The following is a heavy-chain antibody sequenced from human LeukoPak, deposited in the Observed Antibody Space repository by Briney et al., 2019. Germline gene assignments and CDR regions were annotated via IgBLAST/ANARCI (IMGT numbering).Heavy chain of an antibody. CDR3: ARGDSGLGYFDY. J-gene: IGHJ4*02. D-gene: IGHD6-19*01. Sequence: GGSLRLSCAASGFTFSNYAMSWVRQAPGKGLEWVSAISANGGGTYYADSVKGRFTISRDNSKNTLYLQMNSPRAEDTAVYYCARGDSGLGYFDYWGQGTLVTVSS. CDR1: GFTFSNYA. V-gene: IGHV3-23*01. CDR2: ISANGGGT.